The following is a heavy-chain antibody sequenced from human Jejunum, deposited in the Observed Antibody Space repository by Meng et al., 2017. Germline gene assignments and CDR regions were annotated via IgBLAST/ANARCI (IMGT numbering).Heavy chain of an antibody. V-gene: IGHV4-59*01. CDR1: GGSISSYY. D-gene: IGHD3-16*01. CDR2: IYYTGNT. Sequence: GSLRLSCTVSGGSISSYYWSWIRQPPGKGLEWIGYIYYTGNTNYNPSLKSRVTISVDTSKNQFSLNLTSVTAADTAVYYCARGGWGPIDYWGQGTLVTVSS. CDR3: ARGGWGPIDY. J-gene: IGHJ4*02.